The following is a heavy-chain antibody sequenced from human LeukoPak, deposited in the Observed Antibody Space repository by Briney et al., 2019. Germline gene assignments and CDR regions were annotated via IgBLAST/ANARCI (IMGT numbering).Heavy chain of an antibody. D-gene: IGHD2-15*01. CDR1: GFTFSSYG. J-gene: IGHJ6*02. CDR2: ISYDGSNK. Sequence: GGSLRLSCAASGFTFSSYGMHWVRQAPGKGLEWVAVISYDGSNKYYADSVKGRFTISRDNSKNTLYLQMNSLRAEDTAVYYCAKDLVAWGYYYYGMDVWGQGTTVTVSS. V-gene: IGHV3-30*18. CDR3: AKDLVAWGYYYYGMDV.